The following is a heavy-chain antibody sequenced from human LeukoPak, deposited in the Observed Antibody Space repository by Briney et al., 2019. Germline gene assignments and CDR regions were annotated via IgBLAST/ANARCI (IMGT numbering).Heavy chain of an antibody. Sequence: ASVKVSCKAPGYTFTGYYMHWVRQAPGQGLEWMGWINPNSGDTNYAQKFQGRVTMTRDTSISTAYMELSRLRSDDTAVYYCAREFSKGSSFGGYWGQGTLVTVSS. CDR1: GYTFTGYY. CDR2: INPNSGDT. V-gene: IGHV1-2*02. D-gene: IGHD6-13*01. CDR3: AREFSKGSSFGGY. J-gene: IGHJ4*02.